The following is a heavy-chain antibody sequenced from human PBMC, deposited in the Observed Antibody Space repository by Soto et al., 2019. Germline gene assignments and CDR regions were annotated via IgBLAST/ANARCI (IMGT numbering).Heavy chain of an antibody. V-gene: IGHV3-9*01. J-gene: IGHJ4*02. CDR3: AKDKGGDPPYYYFDY. Sequence: PGGSLRLSCAASGFTFDDYAMHWVRQAPGKGLEWVSGISWNSGSIGYADSVKGRFTISRDNAKNSLYLQMNSLRAEDTALYYCAKDKGGDPPYYYFDYWGQGTLVTVSS. D-gene: IGHD1-26*01. CDR1: GFTFDDYA. CDR2: ISWNSGSI.